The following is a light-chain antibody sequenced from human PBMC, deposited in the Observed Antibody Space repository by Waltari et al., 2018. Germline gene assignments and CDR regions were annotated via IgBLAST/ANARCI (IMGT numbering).Light chain of an antibody. V-gene: IGLV2-11*01. J-gene: IGLJ3*02. CDR1: SSAVGGYAF. Sequence: SALTQPRSVSASPGQSVTISCTGTSSAVGGYAFVPWYQQHPGQAPKLIIYGVSQRPSGVPDRFSASKSGNTASLTISGLQAEDEADYYCCSYAGSNIRVFGGGTKVTVL. CDR2: GVS. CDR3: CSYAGSNIRV.